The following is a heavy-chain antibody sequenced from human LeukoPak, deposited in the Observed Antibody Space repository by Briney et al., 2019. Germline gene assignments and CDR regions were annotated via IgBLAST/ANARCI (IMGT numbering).Heavy chain of an antibody. CDR3: ARVPTVTFFDY. CDR2: INHSGST. Sequence: ASETLSLTCAVYGGSFSGYYWSWIRQPPGKGLEWIGEINHSGSTNYNPSLKSRVTISVDTSKNQFSLKLSSVTAADTAVYYCARVPTVTFFDYWGQGTLVTVSS. J-gene: IGHJ4*02. CDR1: GGSFSGYY. D-gene: IGHD4-17*01. V-gene: IGHV4-34*01.